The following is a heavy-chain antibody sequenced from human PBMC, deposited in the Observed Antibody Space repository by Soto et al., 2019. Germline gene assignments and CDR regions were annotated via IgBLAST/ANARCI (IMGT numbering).Heavy chain of an antibody. V-gene: IGHV1-8*01. CDR2: MNPSTGST. J-gene: IGHJ4*02. CDR1: GYTFTSYD. CDR3: ARGRHVAGTVDY. Sequence: QVQLVQSGAEVKKPGASVKVSCKASGYTFTSYDIKWVRQATGQGLEWMGWMNPSTGSTGFAQKSQGRVTMISNTSISTAYLELSTLTSEDTAVYYCARGRHVAGTVDYWGQGTLVTVSS. D-gene: IGHD6-19*01.